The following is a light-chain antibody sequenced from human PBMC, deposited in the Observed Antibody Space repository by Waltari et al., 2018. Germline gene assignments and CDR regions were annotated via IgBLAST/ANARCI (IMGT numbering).Light chain of an antibody. Sequence: QSVLTQPPSESGAPGQRVTIACTGSSSNIGAGHDVHWYQQLPGTAPKLLIYGNSNRPSGVPDRFSGSKSGTSASLAITGLQAEDEADYYCQSYDSSLSGVVFGGGTKLTVL. CDR3: QSYDSSLSGVV. CDR2: GNS. V-gene: IGLV1-40*01. J-gene: IGLJ2*01. CDR1: SSNIGAGHD.